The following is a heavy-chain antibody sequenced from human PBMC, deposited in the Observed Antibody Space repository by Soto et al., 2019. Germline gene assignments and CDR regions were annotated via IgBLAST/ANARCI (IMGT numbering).Heavy chain of an antibody. V-gene: IGHV3-30*18. CDR2: ISYDGSNK. Sequence: QVQLVESGGGVVQPGRSLRLSCAASGFAFSSYGMHWVRQAPGKGLEWVAVISYDGSNKYYADSVKGRFTISRDNSKNTLYLQMNSLRAEDTAVYYCAKVPMRYSWQVEYFQHWGQGTLVTVSS. CDR1: GFAFSSYG. CDR3: AKVPMRYSWQVEYFQH. J-gene: IGHJ1*01. D-gene: IGHD1-1*01.